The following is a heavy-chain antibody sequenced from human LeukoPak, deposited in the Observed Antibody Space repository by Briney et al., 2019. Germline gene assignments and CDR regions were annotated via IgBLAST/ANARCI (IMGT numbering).Heavy chain of an antibody. J-gene: IGHJ5*02. CDR3: AKDRHDYGDPTGTAWFDP. Sequence: GGSLRLSCAASGFTVSSNYMSWVRQAPGKGLEWVSVIYSGGSTYYADSVKGRFTISRDNSKNTLYLQMNSLRAEDTAVYYCAKDRHDYGDPTGTAWFDPWGQGTLVTVSS. CDR2: IYSGGST. CDR1: GFTVSSNY. D-gene: IGHD4-17*01. V-gene: IGHV3-53*01.